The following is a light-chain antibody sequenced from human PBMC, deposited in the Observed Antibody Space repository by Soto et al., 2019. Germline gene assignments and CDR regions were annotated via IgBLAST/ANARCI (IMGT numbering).Light chain of an antibody. V-gene: IGKV3-11*01. Sequence: RARQIHHSFLNWYQQRPGQPPRPXIYDGSKRPAGIPDSISGDGSGTDYTLTIRSLEPEDVAVYYCQQRRRWPMTFGQGTRLEI. CDR2: DGS. CDR1: QIHHSF. CDR3: QQRRRWPMT. J-gene: IGKJ5*01.